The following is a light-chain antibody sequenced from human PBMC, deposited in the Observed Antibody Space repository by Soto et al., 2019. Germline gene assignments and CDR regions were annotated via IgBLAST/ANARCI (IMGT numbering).Light chain of an antibody. CDR3: CSYAGGSTFYV. V-gene: IGLV2-23*01. J-gene: IGLJ1*01. CDR1: SSDVGSYGF. Sequence: QSALTQPASVSGSPGQSITISWTGTSSDVGSYGFVSWYQHHPGKAPKLIIYEDNKRPSGVSHRFSGSRSGNTASLTISGLQAADEADYYCCSYAGGSTFYVFGTGTKLTV. CDR2: EDN.